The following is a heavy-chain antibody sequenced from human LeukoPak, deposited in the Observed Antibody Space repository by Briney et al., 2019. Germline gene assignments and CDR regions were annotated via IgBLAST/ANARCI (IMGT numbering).Heavy chain of an antibody. Sequence: SETLSLTCTVSGGSFSSCSYYWGWIRQPPGKGLEWIGSIYYSGSTYYNPSLKSRATICVDTSKNQFSLKLSSVTAAATVVYYCTRHVEGLLVHSYYCGHGTLVTVSS. D-gene: IGHD6-6*01. CDR3: TRHVEGLLVHSYY. J-gene: IGHJ4*03. CDR1: GGSFSSCSYY. CDR2: IYYSGST. V-gene: IGHV4-39*01.